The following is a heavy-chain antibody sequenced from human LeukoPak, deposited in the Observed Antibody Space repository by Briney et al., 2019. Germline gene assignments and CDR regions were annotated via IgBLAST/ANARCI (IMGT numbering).Heavy chain of an antibody. J-gene: IGHJ4*02. CDR2: IYYTGST. D-gene: IGHD5-18*01. CDR3: AREGGYSYGDAPLHFDY. V-gene: IGHV4-39*07. CDR1: GASISGSGYY. Sequence: SETLSLTCAVSGASISGSGYYLGWIRQPPGKGLEWIGNIYYTGSTNYNPSLKSRVTISVDTSKNQFSLKLSSVTAADTAVYYCAREGGYSYGDAPLHFDYWGQGTLVTVSS.